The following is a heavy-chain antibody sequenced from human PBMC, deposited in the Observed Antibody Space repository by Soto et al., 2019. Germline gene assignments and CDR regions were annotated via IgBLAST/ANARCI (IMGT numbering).Heavy chain of an antibody. J-gene: IGHJ1*01. V-gene: IGHV4-34*02. CDR1: GESFRGYY. Sequence: QVQLQQWGAGLLKPSETLSLSCAVYGESFRGYYWSWIRQSPGKGLEWIGEINHSGSTNYNPSLKIRSTXXVDTSKNQFSLKLNSLTAADTAVYYCARGEGGFQYWGQGTLVIVSS. CDR3: ARGEGGFQY. CDR2: INHSGST.